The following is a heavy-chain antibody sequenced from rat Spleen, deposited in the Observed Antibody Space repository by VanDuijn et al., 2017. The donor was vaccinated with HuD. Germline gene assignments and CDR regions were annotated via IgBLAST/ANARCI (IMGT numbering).Heavy chain of an antibody. V-gene: IGHV5-22*01. Sequence: EVQLVESGGGLMQPGRSLKLSCAASGFTFSDYYMAWVRQAPKKGLEWVASISYEGSSTYYGDSVKGRFTISRDNAKSTLYLQMNSLRSEDTATYYCARQGFAYWGQGTLVTVSS. CDR1: GFTFSDYY. CDR2: ISYEGSST. J-gene: IGHJ3*01. CDR3: ARQGFAY.